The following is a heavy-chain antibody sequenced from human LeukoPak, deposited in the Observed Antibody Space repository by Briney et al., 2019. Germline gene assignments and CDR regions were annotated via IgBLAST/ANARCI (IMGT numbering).Heavy chain of an antibody. Sequence: GGSLRLSCAASGFTFKTYTMHWVRQAPGMGLEWVSSISSSSSYIFYADSVKGRFTISRDNAKNSLYLQMNSLRAEDTAVYYCARGGAAAGTRGYWGQGTLVTVSS. D-gene: IGHD6-13*01. CDR2: ISSSSSYI. V-gene: IGHV3-21*01. CDR1: GFTFKTYT. J-gene: IGHJ4*02. CDR3: ARGGAAAGTRGY.